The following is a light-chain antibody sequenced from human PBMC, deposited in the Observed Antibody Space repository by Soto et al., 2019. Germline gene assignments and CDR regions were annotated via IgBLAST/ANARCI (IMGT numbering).Light chain of an antibody. CDR3: QQYYNTPLT. Sequence: DIVMTQSPDSLAVSLGERATINCKSSQSVLYSSNNKNYLAWYQQKPGQPPKLLIYWASTRQSGVPDRFSGSGSGTDFTLTISSLQAADVAAYYCQQYYNTPLTFGGGTKVEIK. J-gene: IGKJ4*01. CDR2: WAS. CDR1: QSVLYSSNNKNY. V-gene: IGKV4-1*01.